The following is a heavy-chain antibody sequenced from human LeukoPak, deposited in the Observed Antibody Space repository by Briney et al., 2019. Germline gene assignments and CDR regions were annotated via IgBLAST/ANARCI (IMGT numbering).Heavy chain of an antibody. CDR3: ARVDSSSWYHY. D-gene: IGHD6-13*01. CDR2: IYTSGST. J-gene: IGHJ4*02. Sequence: SETLSLTCTVSGGSISSGSYYWSWIRQPAGKGLEWIGRIYTSGSTNYNPSLKSRVTISVDTSKNQFSLKLSSVTAADTAVYYCARVDSSSWYHYWGQETLVTVSS. V-gene: IGHV4-61*02. CDR1: GGSISSGSYY.